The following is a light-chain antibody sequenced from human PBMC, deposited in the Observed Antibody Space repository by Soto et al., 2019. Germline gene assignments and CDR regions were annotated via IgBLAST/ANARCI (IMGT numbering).Light chain of an antibody. J-gene: IGKJ4*01. CDR3: LQDYSPLLA. V-gene: IGKV3-15*01. CDR2: GAS. Sequence: EIVLTQSPATLSVSAGGTVTLSCRASQSIRTNVAWYQQIPGQAPRLLVYGASTRATGVPARFSGSGSGIEFTLTISSLQSEDSALYFCLQDYSPLLAFGAGTRVEIK. CDR1: QSIRTN.